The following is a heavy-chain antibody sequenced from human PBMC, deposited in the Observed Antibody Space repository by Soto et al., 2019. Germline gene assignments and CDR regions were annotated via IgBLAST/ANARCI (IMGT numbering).Heavy chain of an antibody. CDR1: CYTFTSYG. CDR2: ISAYNGNT. D-gene: IGHD3-3*01. J-gene: IGHJ6*02. V-gene: IGHV1-18*01. Sequence: SVKVSYKASCYTFTSYGISWVRQAPVQGLEWMGWISAYNGNTNYAQKLQGRVTMTTDTSTSTAYMELRSLRSDDTAVYYCARADFGVVYYQYYGMDVWGQGTKVTVYS. CDR3: ARADFGVVYYQYYGMDV.